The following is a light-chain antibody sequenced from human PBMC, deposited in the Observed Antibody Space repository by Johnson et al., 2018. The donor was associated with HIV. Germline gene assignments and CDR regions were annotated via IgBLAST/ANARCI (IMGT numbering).Light chain of an antibody. CDR3: GTWDSSLSAHYV. CDR2: EKN. Sequence: PPSVYAAPGQKVTISCSGSSSNIGNNYVSWYQQLPGTAPKLLIYEKNKRPSGIPDRFSASKSGTSATLGITGLQTGDEADYYCGTWDSSLSAHYVFGSGTKVTVL. CDR1: SSNIGNNY. J-gene: IGLJ1*01. V-gene: IGLV1-51*02.